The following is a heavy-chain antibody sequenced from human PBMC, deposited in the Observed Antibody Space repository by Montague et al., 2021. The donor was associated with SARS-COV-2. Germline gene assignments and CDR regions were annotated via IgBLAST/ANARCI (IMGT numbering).Heavy chain of an antibody. D-gene: IGHD5-18*01. J-gene: IGHJ3*02. CDR3: AREGGRIQLWLRGDDAFNI. V-gene: IGHV4-34*09. Sequence: TLSLTCAVYGGSFSGYYWSWIRQPPGKGLEWIGEINHSGSTFYNPSLKSRITISVDTSKNQFSLKLSSVTAVDTAVYYCAREGGRIQLWLRGDDAFNIWGQGTLVTVSS. CDR1: GGSFSGYY. CDR2: INHSGST.